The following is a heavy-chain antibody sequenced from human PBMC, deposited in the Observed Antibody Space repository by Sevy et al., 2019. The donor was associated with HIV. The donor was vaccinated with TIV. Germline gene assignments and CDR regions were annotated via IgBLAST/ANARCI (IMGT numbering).Heavy chain of an antibody. CDR3: TTEGAD. CDR1: GFTFSDAW. Sequence: GGSLRLSCAASGFTFSDAWMSWVRQAPGKGLEWVGRVRSKGDGGTTEYAAPVKGRFTIARDDSKNMMYVQMNGLKTEDTAVYYCTTEGADWGQGTLVTVSS. CDR2: VRSKGDGGTT. J-gene: IGHJ4*02. V-gene: IGHV3-15*01.